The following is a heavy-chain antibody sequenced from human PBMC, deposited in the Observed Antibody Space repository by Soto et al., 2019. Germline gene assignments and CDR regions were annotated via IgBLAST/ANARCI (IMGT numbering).Heavy chain of an antibody. CDR1: GYTFTSYY. V-gene: IGHV1-46*01. CDR3: ASESYGDPYFDY. CDR2: INPSGGST. J-gene: IGHJ4*02. Sequence: ASVKVSCKASGYTFTSYYMHWVRQAPGQGLEWMGIINPSGGSTSYAQKFQGRVTMTRDTSTSTVYMELSSLRSEDTAVYYCASESYGDPYFDYWGQGTLVTVSX. D-gene: IGHD4-17*01.